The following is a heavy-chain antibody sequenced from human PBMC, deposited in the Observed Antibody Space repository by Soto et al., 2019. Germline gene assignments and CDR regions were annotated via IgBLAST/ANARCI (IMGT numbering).Heavy chain of an antibody. CDR1: GGSISSGDYY. D-gene: IGHD6-13*01. CDR3: ARERPDGSRLDP. V-gene: IGHV4-30-4*01. J-gene: IGHJ5*02. CDR2: IYYRGST. Sequence: QVQLQESGPGLVKPSQTLSLTCTVSGGSISSGDYYWSWIRQPPGKGLEWIGYIYYRGSTYYNPSLKSRVTISVDTSTIQFSLKLSSVTAADTAVFYCARERPDGSRLDPWGQGTLVTGSS.